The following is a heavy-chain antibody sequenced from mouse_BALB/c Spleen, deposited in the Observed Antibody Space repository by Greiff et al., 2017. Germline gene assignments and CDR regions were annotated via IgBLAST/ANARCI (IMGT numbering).Heavy chain of an antibody. D-gene: IGHD2-1*01. J-gene: IGHJ3*01. CDR1: GFTFTDYY. CDR2: IRNKANGYTT. Sequence: EVMLVESGGGLVQPGGSLRLSCATSGFTFTDYYMSWVRQPPGKALEWLGFIRNKANGYTTEYSASVKGPFTISRDNSQSILYLQMNTLRAEDSATYYCARDGNFAYWGQGTLVTVSA. V-gene: IGHV7-3*02. CDR3: ARDGNFAY.